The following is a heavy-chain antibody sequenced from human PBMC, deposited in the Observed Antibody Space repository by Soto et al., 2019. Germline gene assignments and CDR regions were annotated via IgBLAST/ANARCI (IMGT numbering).Heavy chain of an antibody. CDR3: ARSFRNSASSFDS. J-gene: IGHJ4*02. CDR2: INGDGSGT. CDR1: GFTFRSHW. V-gene: IGHV3-74*01. Sequence: EVQLVESGGGLVQPGGSLRLSCAVSGFTFRSHWMHWVRQAPGKELVWVSRINGDGSGTSTAVSVRGRFTITRDNAKSTLYLQMNSLGAEDTALYYCARSFRNSASSFDSWGQGTLVTVSS. D-gene: IGHD2-2*01.